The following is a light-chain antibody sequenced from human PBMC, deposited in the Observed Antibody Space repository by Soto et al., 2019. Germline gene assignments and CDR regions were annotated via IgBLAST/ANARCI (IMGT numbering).Light chain of an antibody. Sequence: QSALTQPASVSGSPGQSITISCTGTSSDVGAYNYVSWYQQHPGKVPKLMNYDVSDRPSGVSNRFSGSKSGNTASLTISGLQAEDEADYYCSSFTRSNSYVFGTGTKLTVL. V-gene: IGLV2-14*03. CDR2: DVS. CDR3: SSFTRSNSYV. J-gene: IGLJ1*01. CDR1: SSDVGAYNY.